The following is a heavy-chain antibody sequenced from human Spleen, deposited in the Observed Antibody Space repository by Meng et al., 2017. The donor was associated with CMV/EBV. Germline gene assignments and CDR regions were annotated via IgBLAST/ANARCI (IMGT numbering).Heavy chain of an antibody. V-gene: IGHV3-48*04. CDR2: ISVSGDII. CDR3: VREHSSLVRGVVQYYGMDV. D-gene: IGHD3-10*01. CDR1: GFTFSSYG. Sequence: GESLKISCAASGFTFSSYGMHWVRQAPGKGLQWVSYISVSGDIIYYADSVKGRFSISRDSAKNSVFLQMSGLRAEDTAAYYCVREHSSLVRGVVQYYGMDVWGHGTTVTVSS. J-gene: IGHJ6*02.